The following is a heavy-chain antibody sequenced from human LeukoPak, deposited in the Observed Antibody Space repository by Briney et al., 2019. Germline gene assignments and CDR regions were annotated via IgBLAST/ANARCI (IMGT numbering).Heavy chain of an antibody. J-gene: IGHJ3*02. V-gene: IGHV4-59*11. CDR1: GGSISSHY. Sequence: ASETLSLTCFVSGGSISSHYWTWIRQPPGKGLECIGDIIYTGSTTYSPSLKSRATISIETSKNQISLKLRSVTAADTAVYFCARVNWGGFDIWGQGTLATVSS. CDR2: IIYTGST. D-gene: IGHD7-27*01. CDR3: ARVNWGGFDI.